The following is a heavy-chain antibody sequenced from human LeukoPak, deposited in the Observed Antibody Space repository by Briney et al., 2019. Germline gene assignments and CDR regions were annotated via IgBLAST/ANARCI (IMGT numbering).Heavy chain of an antibody. V-gene: IGHV1-18*01. CDR3: ARDTELEKNPNYFVY. Sequence: VSVKVSCKAAGYTFTSYGIRWVRQAPGQGLEWMGWISAKNGNTNYAQKVQVRVTMTTDTSTSTAYMELRSLRSDDTALYYCARDTELEKNPNYFVYWGQGTLVTVCS. J-gene: IGHJ4*02. CDR1: GYTFTSYG. CDR2: ISAKNGNT. D-gene: IGHD3-3*01.